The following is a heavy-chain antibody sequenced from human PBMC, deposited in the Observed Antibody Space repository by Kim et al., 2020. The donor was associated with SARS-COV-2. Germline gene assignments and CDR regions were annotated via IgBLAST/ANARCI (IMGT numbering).Heavy chain of an antibody. CDR1: GFTFSDYW. J-gene: IGHJ4*02. CDR2: INSDGSGT. V-gene: IGHV3-74*01. CDR3: ARGGCSYGYGIDY. D-gene: IGHD5-18*01. Sequence: GGSLRLSCAASGFTFSDYWMYWVRQVPGKGPVWVSRINSDGSGTSYADSVKGRLTISRDNTKNTLYLQMNSLRAEDTAVYHCARGGCSYGYGIDYWGQGTLVTVSS.